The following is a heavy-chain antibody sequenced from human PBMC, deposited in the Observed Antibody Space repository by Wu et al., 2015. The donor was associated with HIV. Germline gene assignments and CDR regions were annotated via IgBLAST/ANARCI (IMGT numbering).Heavy chain of an antibody. CDR3: ASRANYGGTSFGGFALDT. Sequence: VQLVQSGPDVKAPGTSMKVSCKASGFTFNNYIIVWVRQAPGQGLEWMGWIIPQNGDTDLAPNVQNRVSMTTDASTNLAYMELRTLTSDDTAMYYCASRANYGGTSFGGFALDTWGQGTMVIVST. J-gene: IGHJ3*02. CDR1: GFTFNNYI. CDR2: IIPQNGDT. D-gene: IGHD3-16*01. V-gene: IGHV1-18*01.